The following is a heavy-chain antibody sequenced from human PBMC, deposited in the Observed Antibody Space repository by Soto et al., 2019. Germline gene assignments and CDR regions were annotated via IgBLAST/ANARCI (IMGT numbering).Heavy chain of an antibody. J-gene: IGHJ3*02. CDR2: ISGDVLST. CDR1: GSTFTDFT. V-gene: IGHV3-23*01. Sequence: GGSLRLSCAGSGSTFTDFTMTWVRQAPGKGLEWVSAISGDVLSTYYAGSVKGRFTISRDNSKTTLYLQMNSLRAEDTAVYYCARRPDASDTWGGGTMVTVS. CDR3: ARRPDASDT.